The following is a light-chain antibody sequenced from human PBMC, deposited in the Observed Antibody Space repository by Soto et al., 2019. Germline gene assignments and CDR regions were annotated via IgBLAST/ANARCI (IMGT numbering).Light chain of an antibody. V-gene: IGKV3-11*01. CDR3: QQRSNWLRT. CDR1: QSVSSY. CDR2: DAS. Sequence: EIVLTQSPATLSLSPGERATLSCRASQSVSSYLAWYQHKPGQAPRLLIYDASNRATGIPARFSGSGSGTDFTLTISSLEPEDFAIYYCQQRSNWLRTFGQGTKVEIK. J-gene: IGKJ1*01.